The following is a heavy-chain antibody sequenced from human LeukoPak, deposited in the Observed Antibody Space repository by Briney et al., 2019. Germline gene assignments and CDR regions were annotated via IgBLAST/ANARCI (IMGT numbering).Heavy chain of an antibody. V-gene: IGHV4-59*01. J-gene: IGHJ5*02. CDR2: IYYSGST. D-gene: IGHD1-26*01. CDR3: ARVRGSGSYFSWFDP. Sequence: SETLSLTCTVSGGSISSYYWSWIRQPPGKGLEWIGYIYYSGSTNYNPSLKSRVTISVDTSKNQFSLKLSSVTAADTAVYYCARVRGSGSYFSWFDPWGQGTLVTVSS. CDR1: GGSISSYY.